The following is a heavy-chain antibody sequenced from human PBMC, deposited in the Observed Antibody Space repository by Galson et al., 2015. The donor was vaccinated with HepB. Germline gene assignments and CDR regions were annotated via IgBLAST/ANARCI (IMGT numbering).Heavy chain of an antibody. V-gene: IGHV3-21*01. CDR3: ARDVQWLGDTLYYYYYMDV. J-gene: IGHJ6*03. D-gene: IGHD6-19*01. CDR2: ISSSSSYI. Sequence: SLRLSCAASGFTFSSYSMNWVRQAPGKGLEWVSSISSSSSYIYYADSVKGRFTISRDNAKNSLYLQMNSLRAEDTAVYYCARDVQWLGDTLYYYYYMDVWGKGTTVTVSS. CDR1: GFTFSSYS.